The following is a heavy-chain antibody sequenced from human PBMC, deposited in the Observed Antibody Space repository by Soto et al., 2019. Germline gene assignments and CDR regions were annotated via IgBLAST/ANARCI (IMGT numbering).Heavy chain of an antibody. Sequence: GASVKVSCKASGYTFTSYDINWVRQATGQGLEWMGWMNPSSGNTNYAQKLQGRVTMTTDTSTSTAYMELRSLRSDDTAVYYCARDRSGYCSGGSCRPHYYYYGMDVWGQGTTVTVSS. CDR1: GYTFTSYD. CDR3: ARDRSGYCSGGSCRPHYYYYGMDV. V-gene: IGHV1-18*01. D-gene: IGHD2-15*01. J-gene: IGHJ6*02. CDR2: MNPSSGNT.